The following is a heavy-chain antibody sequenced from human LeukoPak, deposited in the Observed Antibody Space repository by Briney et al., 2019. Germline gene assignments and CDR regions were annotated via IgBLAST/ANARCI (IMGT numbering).Heavy chain of an antibody. CDR2: IYYSGST. CDR1: GGSISSSSYY. CDR3: ARHDDYSRAFDI. Sequence: SETLSLTCTVSGGSISSSSYYWGWIRQPPGKGLEWIGSIYYSGSTYYNPSLKSRVTISVDTSKNQFSLKLSSVTAADTAVYYCARHDDYSRAFDIWGQGTMITVSS. J-gene: IGHJ3*02. V-gene: IGHV4-39*07. D-gene: IGHD4-11*01.